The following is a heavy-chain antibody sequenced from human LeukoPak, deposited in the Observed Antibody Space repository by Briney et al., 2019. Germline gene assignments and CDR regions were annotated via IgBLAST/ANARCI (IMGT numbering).Heavy chain of an antibody. Sequence: SETLSLTCAVSGGSISSGGYSWSWIRQPPGKGLEWIGYIYYSGSTYYNPSLKSRVTISVDTSKNQFSLKLSSVTAADTAVYYCARDYAVIYAFDIWGQGTMVTVSS. CDR3: ARDYAVIYAFDI. CDR2: IYYSGST. D-gene: IGHD3-16*01. J-gene: IGHJ3*02. V-gene: IGHV4-30-4*07. CDR1: GGSISSGGYS.